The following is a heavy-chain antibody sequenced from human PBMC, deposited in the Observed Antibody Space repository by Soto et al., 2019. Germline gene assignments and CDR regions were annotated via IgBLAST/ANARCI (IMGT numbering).Heavy chain of an antibody. V-gene: IGHV1-69*01. Sequence: QVQLVQSGAEVKKPGSSVKVSCKASGGTFSSYAISWVRQAPGQGLEWMGGIIPIFGTANYAQKFQGRVTITADESTSTAYMELSSLRSEDTAVYYCARGGMAVAGQSRGWFDPWGQGTLVTVSS. D-gene: IGHD6-19*01. CDR1: GGTFSSYA. J-gene: IGHJ5*02. CDR3: ARGGMAVAGQSRGWFDP. CDR2: IIPIFGTA.